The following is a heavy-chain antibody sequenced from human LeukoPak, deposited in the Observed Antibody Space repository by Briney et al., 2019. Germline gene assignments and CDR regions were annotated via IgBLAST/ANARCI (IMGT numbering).Heavy chain of an antibody. Sequence: GGSLRLSCAASGFTFSSYSMNWVRQAPGKGLEWVSGISWNSGSIGYADSVKGRFTISRDNAKNSLYLQMNSLRAEDTALYYCAKEGIVDTAMGRNWFDPWGQGTLVTVSS. J-gene: IGHJ5*02. CDR1: GFTFSSYS. CDR2: ISWNSGSI. D-gene: IGHD5-18*01. V-gene: IGHV3-9*01. CDR3: AKEGIVDTAMGRNWFDP.